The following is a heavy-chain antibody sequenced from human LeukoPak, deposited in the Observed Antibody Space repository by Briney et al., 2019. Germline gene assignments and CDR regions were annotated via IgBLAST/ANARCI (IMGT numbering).Heavy chain of an antibody. CDR2: ISGSDGST. Sequence: GGSLRLSCAASGFTFSNYAMSWVRQAPGKGLEWVSAISGSDGSTNYADSVKGRFTISRDNSKNTLYLQMNSLRAEDTAVYYCAKHSTYESALLGFDPWGQGTLVTVSS. CDR1: GFTFSNYA. J-gene: IGHJ5*02. V-gene: IGHV3-23*01. D-gene: IGHD3-22*01. CDR3: AKHSTYESALLGFDP.